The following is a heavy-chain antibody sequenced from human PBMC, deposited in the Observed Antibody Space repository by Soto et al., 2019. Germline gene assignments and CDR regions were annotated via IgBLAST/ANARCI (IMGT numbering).Heavy chain of an antibody. J-gene: IGHJ4*02. Sequence: ASVKVSCKASGGTFSSYTISWVRQAPGQGLEWMGRIIPILGIANYAQKFQGRVTITADKSTSTAYMELSSLRSEDTAVYYCARNPRADHCSSTSCYSDYWGQGTLVTVSS. V-gene: IGHV1-69*02. CDR2: IIPILGIA. CDR1: GGTFSSYT. D-gene: IGHD2-2*01. CDR3: ARNPRADHCSSTSCYSDY.